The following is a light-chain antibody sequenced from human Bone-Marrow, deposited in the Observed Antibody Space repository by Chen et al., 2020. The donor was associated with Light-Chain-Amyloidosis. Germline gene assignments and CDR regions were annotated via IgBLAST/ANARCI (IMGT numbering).Light chain of an antibody. V-gene: IGLV3-1*01. J-gene: IGLJ1*01. CDR3: QTWDSNTRL. CDR2: QDT. Sequence: SYEVTQPPSVSVSPGQTASVTCSGDKLGDKYVSWFQQRPGQSPVLVIYQDTKRPSGIPERVSGSNSGNTATLTIGEAQAMDEADYYCQTWDSNTRLFGTGTKVTVL. CDR1: KLGDKY.